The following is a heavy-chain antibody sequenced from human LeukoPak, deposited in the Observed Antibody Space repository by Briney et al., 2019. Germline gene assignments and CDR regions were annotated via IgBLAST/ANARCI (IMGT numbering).Heavy chain of an antibody. V-gene: IGHV5-51*01. Sequence: GEPLKISCKGSGYSFTSYWIGWGRQMPGKGLEWMGIIYPGDSDTRYSPSFQGRVTISADKSISTAYLQWSSLKASDTAMYYCARLLSFLGRAKSLSAFDIWGQGTMVTVSS. D-gene: IGHD3-3*02. CDR1: GYSFTSYW. CDR3: ARLLSFLGRAKSLSAFDI. CDR2: IYPGDSDT. J-gene: IGHJ3*02.